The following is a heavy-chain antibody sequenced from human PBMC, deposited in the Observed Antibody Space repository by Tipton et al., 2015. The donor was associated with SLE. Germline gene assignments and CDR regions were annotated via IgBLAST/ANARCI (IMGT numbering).Heavy chain of an antibody. J-gene: IGHJ1*01. CDR2: INHSGST. V-gene: IGHV4-34*01. Sequence: TLSLTCAVYGGSFSGYYWSWIRQPPGKGLEGIGEINHSGSTNYNPSLKSRVTISVDTSKNQFSLKLSSVTAADTAVYYCATGYDFQTGWFQHWGQGTLGTVSS. CDR3: ATGYDFQTGWFQH. CDR1: GGSFSGYY. D-gene: IGHD5-12*01.